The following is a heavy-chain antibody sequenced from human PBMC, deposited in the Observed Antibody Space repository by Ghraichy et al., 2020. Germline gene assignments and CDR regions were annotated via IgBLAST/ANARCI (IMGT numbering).Heavy chain of an antibody. Sequence: SQTLSLTCAISGDGVSSNSAAWNWIRQSPSRGLEWLGRTYYRSKWYDDYAVSVKSRITINPDTSKNQFSLQLNSVTPEDTAVYYCAREVVGATTSVTGQYFFDYWGQGTLVTVSS. V-gene: IGHV6-1*01. J-gene: IGHJ4*02. D-gene: IGHD1-26*01. CDR3: AREVVGATTSVTGQYFFDY. CDR1: GDGVSSNSAA. CDR2: TYYRSKWYD.